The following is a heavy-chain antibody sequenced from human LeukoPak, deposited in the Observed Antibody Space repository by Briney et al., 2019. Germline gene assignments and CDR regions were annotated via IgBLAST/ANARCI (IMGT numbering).Heavy chain of an antibody. D-gene: IGHD5-18*01. Sequence: ASVKVSCKASGGTFSSYAISWVRQAPGQGLEWMGGIIPIFGTANYAQKFQGRVTITADESTSTAYMELRSLRSDDTAVYYCARDLDRGYSYGYSDYWGQGTLVTVSS. CDR2: IIPIFGTA. CDR1: GGTFSSYA. J-gene: IGHJ4*02. CDR3: ARDLDRGYSYGYSDY. V-gene: IGHV1-69*01.